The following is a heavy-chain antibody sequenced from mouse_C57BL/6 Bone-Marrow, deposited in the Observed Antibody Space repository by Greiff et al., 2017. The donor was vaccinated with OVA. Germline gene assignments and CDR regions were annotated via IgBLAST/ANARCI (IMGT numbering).Heavy chain of an antibody. J-gene: IGHJ4*01. CDR3: ARVGYYGSRYYAMDY. CDR1: GYTFTSYW. CDR2: IYPSDSET. V-gene: IGHV1-61*01. D-gene: IGHD1-1*01. Sequence: VQLQQPGAELVRPGSSVKLSCKASGYTFTSYWMDWVKQRPGQGLEWIGNIYPSDSETHYNQKFKDKATLTVDKSSSTAYMQLSSLTSEDSAVYYCARVGYYGSRYYAMDYWGQGTSVTVSS.